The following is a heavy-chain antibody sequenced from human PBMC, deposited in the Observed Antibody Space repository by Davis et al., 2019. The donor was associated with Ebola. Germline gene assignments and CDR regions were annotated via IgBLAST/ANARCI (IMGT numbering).Heavy chain of an antibody. CDR2: IIPLFGKA. V-gene: IGHV1-69*06. CDR3: ASTYCGGDCYFRDYFDY. J-gene: IGHJ4*02. Sequence: SVKVSCKASGGTFSRYAISWVRQAPGQGLAWMGGIIPLFGKADYAQKFQGRVTITAAKSTSTAYMELSSLRSDDTAMYYCASTYCGGDCYFRDYFDYWGQGSSVTVSS. CDR1: GGTFSRYA. D-gene: IGHD2-21*02.